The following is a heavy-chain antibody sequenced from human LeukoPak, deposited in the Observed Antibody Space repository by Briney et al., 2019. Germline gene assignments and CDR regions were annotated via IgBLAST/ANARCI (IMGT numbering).Heavy chain of an antibody. J-gene: IGHJ4*02. Sequence: GGSLRLSCAAAGFTFSDYGMNWVRQAPGKGLEWVSGISGSGISTYYADSVKGRFTISRDNSKNTLYLQINSLRVEDTAVYYCARSRTGFDYQVEYWGQGTLVTVSS. CDR2: ISGSGIST. D-gene: IGHD3-9*01. V-gene: IGHV3-23*01. CDR3: ARSRTGFDYQVEY. CDR1: GFTFSDYG.